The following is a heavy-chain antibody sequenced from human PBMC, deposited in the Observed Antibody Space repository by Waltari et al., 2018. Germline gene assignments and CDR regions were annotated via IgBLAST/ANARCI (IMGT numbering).Heavy chain of an antibody. V-gene: IGHV1-18*01. D-gene: IGHD3-22*01. CDR2: ISAYNGNT. CDR1: GYTFTSYG. J-gene: IGHJ4*02. Sequence: QVQLVQSGAEVKKPGASVKVYCKASGYTFTSYGISWVRPAPGQGLEWMGWISAYNGNTNYAQKLQGRVTMTTDTSTSTAYMELRSLRSDDTAVYYCATCRYYYDSSGYQLDYWGQGTLVTVSS. CDR3: ATCRYYYDSSGYQLDY.